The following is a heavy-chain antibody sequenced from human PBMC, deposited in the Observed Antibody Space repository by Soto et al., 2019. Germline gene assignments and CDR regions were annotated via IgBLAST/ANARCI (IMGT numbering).Heavy chain of an antibody. V-gene: IGHV1-18*01. CDR3: ARETATEYYDILTGYYDY. J-gene: IGHJ4*02. CDR2: ISAYNGNK. D-gene: IGHD3-9*01. Sequence: ASVKVSCKASGNTFASYGISWGRQAPGQGLEWMGWISAYNGNKNYAQKLQGRVTMTTDTSTSTAYMELRSLRSDDTAVYYCARETATEYYDILTGYYDYWGQGTLVTVSS. CDR1: GNTFASYG.